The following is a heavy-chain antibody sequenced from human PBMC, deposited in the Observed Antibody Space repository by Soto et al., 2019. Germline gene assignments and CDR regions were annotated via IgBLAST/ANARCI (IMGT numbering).Heavy chain of an antibody. CDR2: ISFDGNNK. J-gene: IGHJ4*02. D-gene: IGHD2-15*01. Sequence: PGGSLRLSCAASGFTSSSYGMHWVRQAPGKGLEWVAIISFDGNNKYYADSVEGRFTVSRDKSKNTLYLQMNSLRTEDTAVYYCAKSQDRDCSGGSCHGFDFWGQGTLVTVSS. V-gene: IGHV3-30*18. CDR3: AKSQDRDCSGGSCHGFDF. CDR1: GFTSSSYG.